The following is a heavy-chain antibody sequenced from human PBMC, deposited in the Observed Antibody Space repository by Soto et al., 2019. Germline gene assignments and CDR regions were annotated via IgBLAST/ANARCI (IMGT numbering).Heavy chain of an antibody. V-gene: IGHV4-34*01. CDR2: INHSGST. D-gene: IGHD6-6*01. J-gene: IGHJ6*02. Sequence: PSETLSLTCAVYGGSFSGYYWSWIRQPPGKGLEWIGEINHSGSTNYNPSLKSRVTISVDTSKNQFSLKLSSVTAADTAVYYCARLMGQLVAYTYYSYGMDVWGPGTTLTVSS. CDR1: GGSFSGYY. CDR3: ARLMGQLVAYTYYSYGMDV.